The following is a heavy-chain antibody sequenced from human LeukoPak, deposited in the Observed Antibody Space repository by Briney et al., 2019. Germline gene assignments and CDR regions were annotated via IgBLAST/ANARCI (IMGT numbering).Heavy chain of an antibody. J-gene: IGHJ4*02. CDR3: ARGADHLTYYDYVWGSYRYTYFDY. V-gene: IGHV1-69*05. Sequence: GASVKVSCKASGGTFSSYAISWVRQAPGQGLEWMGGIIPIFGTANYAQKFQGRVTITTDESTSTAYMELSSLRSEDTAVYYCARGADHLTYYDYVWGSYRYTYFDYWGQGTLVTASS. CDR1: GGTFSSYA. CDR2: IIPIFGTA. D-gene: IGHD3-16*02.